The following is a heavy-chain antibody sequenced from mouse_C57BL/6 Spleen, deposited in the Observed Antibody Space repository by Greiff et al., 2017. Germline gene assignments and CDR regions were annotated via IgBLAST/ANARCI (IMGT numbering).Heavy chain of an antibody. CDR1: GFTFSSYG. Sequence: EVMLVESGGDLVKPGGSLKLSCAASGFTFSSYGMSWVRQTPDKRLEWVATISSGGSYTYYPDSVKGRFTISRDNAKNTRYLQMSSLKSEDTAMYYCARQDWNYASSYTVYAMDDWGKGTSVTVSS. V-gene: IGHV5-6*02. J-gene: IGHJ4*01. CDR3: ARQDWNYASSYTVYAMDD. CDR2: ISSGGSYT. D-gene: IGHD1-1*01.